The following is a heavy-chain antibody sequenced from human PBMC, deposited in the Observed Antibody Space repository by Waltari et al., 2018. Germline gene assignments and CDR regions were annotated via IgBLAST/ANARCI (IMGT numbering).Heavy chain of an antibody. J-gene: IGHJ4*02. CDR3: ARGSQEEWFRDYYFDY. D-gene: IGHD3-10*01. V-gene: IGHV4-61*08. CDR2: IYYSGST. CDR1: GGSISSGGYY. Sequence: QVQLQESGPGLVKPSQTLSLTCTVSGGSISSGGYYWSWIRQHPGKGLEWIGYIYYSGSTNDNPARKSRVTISVDTSKNQFSLKLSSVTAADTAVYYCARGSQEEWFRDYYFDYWGQGTLVTVSS.